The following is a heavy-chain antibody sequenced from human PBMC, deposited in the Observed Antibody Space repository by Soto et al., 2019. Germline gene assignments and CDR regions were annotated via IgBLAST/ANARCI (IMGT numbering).Heavy chain of an antibody. D-gene: IGHD3-16*01. Sequence: SETLSLTCTVSGGSISSGGYYWSWIRQHPGKGLEWIGYIYYSGSTYYNPSLKSRVTISVDTSKNQFSLKLSSVTAADTAVYYCARTLSGGGTVDVWGKGTTVTVSS. J-gene: IGHJ6*04. CDR3: ARTLSGGGTVDV. CDR2: IYYSGST. CDR1: GGSISSGGYY. V-gene: IGHV4-31*03.